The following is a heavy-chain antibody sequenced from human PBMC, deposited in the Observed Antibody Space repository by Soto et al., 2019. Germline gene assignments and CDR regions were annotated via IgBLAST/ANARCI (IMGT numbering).Heavy chain of an antibody. V-gene: IGHV4-30-4*01. D-gene: IGHD3-3*01. CDR1: GGSISSGDYF. CDR2: IYYTGST. Sequence: QVRLQESGPGLVKPSQTLSLTCTVSGGSISSGDYFWGGVRQPPGKGLEGVVYIYYTGSTSYNPPLKSRITMSVDTSKNQFSLKVSSVTAADTAVYFCARDDGYYRLYDYWGQGTLVTVSS. CDR3: ARDDGYYRLYDY. J-gene: IGHJ4*02.